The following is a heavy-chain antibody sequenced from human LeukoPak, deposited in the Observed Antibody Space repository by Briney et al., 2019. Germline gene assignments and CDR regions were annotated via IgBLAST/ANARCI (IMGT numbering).Heavy chain of an antibody. CDR2: MHSSGST. V-gene: IGHV4-59*01. Sequence: PSETLSLTCTVSGASTTNYYWSWVRQFPGKELEWIVYMHSSGSTNYNLSLKSRVTMSIDTSKNQFSLKLSSVTAADTAVYYCARDLSYNWFDPWGQGTLVTVSS. CDR3: ARDLSYNWFDP. D-gene: IGHD2-2*01. J-gene: IGHJ5*02. CDR1: GASTTNYY.